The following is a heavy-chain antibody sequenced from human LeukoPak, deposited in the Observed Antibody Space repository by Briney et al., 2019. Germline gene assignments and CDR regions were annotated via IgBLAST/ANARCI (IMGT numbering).Heavy chain of an antibody. CDR1: GFTFSSYA. J-gene: IGHJ4*02. CDR3: AKDQRSAYYYGSGRSPPFEAY. V-gene: IGHV3-23*01. D-gene: IGHD3-10*01. CDR2: INGNGGTT. Sequence: GGSLRLSCAASGFTFSSYALSWVRQAPGKGLEWVSTINGNGGTTYYADSVKGRFTISRDNSKHTLYLQMNSLRAEDTAVYYCAKDQRSAYYYGSGRSPPFEAYWGQGTLVTVSS.